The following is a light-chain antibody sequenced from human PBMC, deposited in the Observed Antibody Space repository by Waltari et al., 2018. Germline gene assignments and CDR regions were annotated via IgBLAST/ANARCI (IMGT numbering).Light chain of an antibody. Sequence: VVMTQSPVSRPVTLGQQSSIPCRCSESFLFHDGKTYLNWFHQRQGQSPRRLIYQFSDRDSGVPNRFGGSGSGADFTLKIIRVEAEDAGLYFCMLGTRPWTFGPGTKVDI. V-gene: IGKV2-30*01. J-gene: IGKJ1*01. CDR2: QFS. CDR1: ESFLFHDGKTY. CDR3: MLGTRPWT.